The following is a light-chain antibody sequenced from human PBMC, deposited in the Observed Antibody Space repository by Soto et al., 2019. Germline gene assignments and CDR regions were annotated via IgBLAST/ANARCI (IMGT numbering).Light chain of an antibody. V-gene: IGKV3-15*01. CDR3: QQGHNWPLT. CDR1: QSIYSE. Sequence: EIVMTQSPATLSVSPGERATLSCRASQSIYSELAWYQQNPGQPPRLLLYSASTRATGVPARFTGSGSGSEFTLIISGLQSEDFAVYYCQQGHNWPLTFGQGTRLEI. CDR2: SAS. J-gene: IGKJ2*01.